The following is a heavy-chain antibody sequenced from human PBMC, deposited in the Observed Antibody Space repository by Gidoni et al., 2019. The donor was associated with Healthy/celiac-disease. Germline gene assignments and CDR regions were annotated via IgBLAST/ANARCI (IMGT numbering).Heavy chain of an antibody. D-gene: IGHD2-21*02. J-gene: IGHJ4*02. CDR3: TRVIPYCGGDCYPSGADY. CDR1: GDYA. CDR2: IRSKAYGGTT. V-gene: IGHV3-49*03. Sequence: GDYAMSWFRKAPGKGLAWVGFIRSKAYGGTTEYAASVKGRCTISRDDSKSIAYLQMNSLKTEDTAVYYCTRVIPYCGGDCYPSGADYWGQGTLVTVSS.